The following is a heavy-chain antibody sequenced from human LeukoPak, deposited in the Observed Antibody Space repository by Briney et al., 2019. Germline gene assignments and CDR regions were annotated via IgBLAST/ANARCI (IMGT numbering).Heavy chain of an antibody. CDR2: ISAYNGDT. V-gene: IGHV1-18*01. J-gene: IGHJ4*02. CDR1: GYTFTSYG. D-gene: IGHD3-22*01. Sequence: ASVKVSCKASGYTFTSYGISWVRQAPGQGLEWMGWISAYNGDTNYAQKFQGRVTITADESTSTAYMELSSLRSEDTAVYYCARDYYYDSSGYSPFDYWGQGTLVTVSS. CDR3: ARDYYYDSSGYSPFDY.